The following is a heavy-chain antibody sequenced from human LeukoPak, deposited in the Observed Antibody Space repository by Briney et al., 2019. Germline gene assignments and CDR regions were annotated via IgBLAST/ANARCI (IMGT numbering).Heavy chain of an antibody. V-gene: IGHV3-23*01. Sequence: GGSLRRSCAASGFTFSGFAMSWVRGTPGKGLEWVSGISGSGDNTLYADSVKGRFTISRDNSKNTLYLEMNSLRAEDTAIYYCGKMKGHPLPKYYMDVWGQGTTVTVSS. J-gene: IGHJ6*01. CDR3: GKMKGHPLPKYYMDV. CDR1: GFTFSGFA. CDR2: ISGSGDNT. D-gene: IGHD1-26*01.